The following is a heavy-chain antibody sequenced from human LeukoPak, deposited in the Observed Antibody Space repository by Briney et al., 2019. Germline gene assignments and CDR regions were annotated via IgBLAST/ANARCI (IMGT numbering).Heavy chain of an antibody. V-gene: IGHV1-2*02. Sequence: PSVKVSCKAYGNTLTGYYIHWERQAPGQGLEWMGWINPNSGGTNYAQELQDRVTMTRDTSISTAYMELRLRSDDTAVYYCARSRNSHDYGDYYFDCWGQGTLVTVSS. D-gene: IGHD4-17*01. J-gene: IGHJ4*02. CDR1: GNTLTGYY. CDR2: INPNSGGT. CDR3: ARSRNSHDYGDYYFDC.